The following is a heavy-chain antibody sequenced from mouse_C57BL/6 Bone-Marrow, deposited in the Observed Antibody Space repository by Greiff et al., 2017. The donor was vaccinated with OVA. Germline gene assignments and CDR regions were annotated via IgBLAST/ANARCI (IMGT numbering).Heavy chain of an antibody. J-gene: IGHJ3*01. V-gene: IGHV1-72*01. Sequence: QVQLQQPGAELVKPGASVKLSCTASGYTFTSYWMHWVKQRPGRGLEGIGRIDPNSCGTKYNEKFKSKATLTVDKPSSTAYMQLSSLPSEDSAVYYCARYSAWVAYWGQGTLVTVSA. CDR3: ARYSAWVAY. CDR2: IDPNSCGT. CDR1: GYTFTSYW.